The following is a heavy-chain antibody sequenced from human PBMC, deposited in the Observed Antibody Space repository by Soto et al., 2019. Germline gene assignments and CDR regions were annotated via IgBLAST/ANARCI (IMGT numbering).Heavy chain of an antibody. Sequence: ASGPTLVNPTQTLTLTCTFSGFSLSTSGVGVGWIRQPPGKALEWLALIYWDDDKRYSPSLKSRLTITKDTSKNQVVLTMTNMDPVDTATYYCAHRGYCSGGSCYSNWFDPWGQGTLVTVSS. CDR2: IYWDDDK. D-gene: IGHD2-15*01. CDR3: AHRGYCSGGSCYSNWFDP. J-gene: IGHJ5*02. CDR1: GFSLSTSGVG. V-gene: IGHV2-5*02.